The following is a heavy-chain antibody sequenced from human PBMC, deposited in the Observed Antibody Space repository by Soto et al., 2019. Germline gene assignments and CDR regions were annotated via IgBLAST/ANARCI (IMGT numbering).Heavy chain of an antibody. CDR1: GFTFSPSA. J-gene: IGHJ4*02. CDR2: ITSSGGST. CDR3: AKDTGYGDYNDY. Sequence: EVQLLESGGGLVQPGGSLRLSCAASGFTFSPSALTWVRQAPGKGLEWVSTITSSGGSTYYADSVKGRFTISRDNSKNTLFLQMNSLRAEDTAVYYCAKDTGYGDYNDYWGQGTLVTVSS. V-gene: IGHV3-23*01. D-gene: IGHD4-17*01.